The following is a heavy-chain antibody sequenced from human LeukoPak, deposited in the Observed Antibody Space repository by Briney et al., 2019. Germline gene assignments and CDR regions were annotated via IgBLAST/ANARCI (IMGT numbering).Heavy chain of an antibody. CDR1: GFTFSNYW. CDR2: INSDGSST. Sequence: GGSLRLSCAVSGFTFSNYWMYWVRQAPGKRLVWVARINSDGSSTTYADSVEGRFTISRDNTKSMLHLQMHSLRVYDSAVYFCTRTTTTADWYSDLWGRGTLVTVSS. V-gene: IGHV3-74*01. CDR3: TRTTTTADWYSDL. J-gene: IGHJ2*01. D-gene: IGHD1-1*01.